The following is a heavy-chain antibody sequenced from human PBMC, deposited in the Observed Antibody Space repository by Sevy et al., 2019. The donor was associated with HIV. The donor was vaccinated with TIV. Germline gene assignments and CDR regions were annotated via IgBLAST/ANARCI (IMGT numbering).Heavy chain of an antibody. Sequence: GGSLRLSCAASGFTFTSYEMNWVRQAPGKGLEWLSSISNSGTTIYYSDSVKGRFTISRDNARNSLYLQMSSLRAEDTAVYYCARDLPPSATTVPHFDCWGQGTLVTVSS. V-gene: IGHV3-48*03. D-gene: IGHD4-17*01. CDR3: ARDLPPSATTVPHFDC. CDR1: GFTFTSYE. J-gene: IGHJ4*02. CDR2: ISNSGTTI.